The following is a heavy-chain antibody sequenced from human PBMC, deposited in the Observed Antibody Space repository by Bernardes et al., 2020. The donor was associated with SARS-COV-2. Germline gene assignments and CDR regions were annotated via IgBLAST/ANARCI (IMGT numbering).Heavy chain of an antibody. CDR2: ISWNSGSI. J-gene: IGHJ2*01. CDR1: GFTFGDYA. Sequence: GGSLRLSCAASGFTFGDYAMHWVRQAPGKGLEWVSGISWNSGSIGYADSVKGRFTISRDNAKNSLYLQMNSLKAEDTALYYCAKLPQGPWEYWYFDLWGRGTLVTVSS. V-gene: IGHV3-9*01. CDR3: AKLPQGPWEYWYFDL. D-gene: IGHD1-26*01.